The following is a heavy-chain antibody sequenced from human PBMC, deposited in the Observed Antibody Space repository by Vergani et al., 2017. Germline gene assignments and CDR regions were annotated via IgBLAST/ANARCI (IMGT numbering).Heavy chain of an antibody. CDR2: IYYSGST. D-gene: IGHD6-13*01. Sequence: QVQLQESGPGLVKPSETLSLTCTVSGGSISSYYWSWIRQPPGKGLEWIGYIYYSGSTNYNPSLKSRVTISVDTSKNQFSLKLSSVTAADTAVYYCARSEVAAAGTGWFDSWGQGTLVTVSS. J-gene: IGHJ5*01. CDR1: GGSISSYY. V-gene: IGHV4-59*01. CDR3: ARSEVAAAGTGWFDS.